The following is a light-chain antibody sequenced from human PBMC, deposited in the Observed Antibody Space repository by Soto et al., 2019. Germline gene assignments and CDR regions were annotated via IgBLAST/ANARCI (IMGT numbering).Light chain of an antibody. Sequence: DIQMTQAPSTLSASVGDRVTITCRASESISRWLCWYQQKPGKAPKLLIYKASSLESGVPSRFSGSGSGTEFTLTINSLQADDFATYYCQQHNSYSFTFGQGTRLEI. CDR1: ESISRW. CDR2: KAS. CDR3: QQHNSYSFT. V-gene: IGKV1-5*03. J-gene: IGKJ5*01.